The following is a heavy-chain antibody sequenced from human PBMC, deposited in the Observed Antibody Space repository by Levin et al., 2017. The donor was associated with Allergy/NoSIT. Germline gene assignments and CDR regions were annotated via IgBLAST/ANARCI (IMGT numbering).Heavy chain of an antibody. J-gene: IGHJ6*03. CDR2: INPSGGST. CDR3: ARALYGSGSYHYSDYYYMDV. D-gene: IGHD3-10*01. CDR1: GYTFTSYY. Sequence: ASVKVSCKASGYTFTSYYMHWVRQAPGQGLEWMGIINPSGGSTSYAQKFQGRVTMTRDTSTSTVYMELSSLRSEDTAVYYCARALYGSGSYHYSDYYYMDVWGKGTTVTVSS. V-gene: IGHV1-46*01.